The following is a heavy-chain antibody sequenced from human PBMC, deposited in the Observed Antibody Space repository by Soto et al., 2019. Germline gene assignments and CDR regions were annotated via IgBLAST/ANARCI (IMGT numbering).Heavy chain of an antibody. J-gene: IGHJ6*02. CDR3: AREGGFGGRLLVPAAMRAYYYYGMDV. CDR2: MNPNSGNT. D-gene: IGHD2-2*01. Sequence: GASVKVSCKASGYTFTSYYINWVRQATGQGLEWMGWMNPNSGNTGYAQKFQGRVTMTRNTSISTAYMELSSLRSEDTAVYYCAREGGFGGRLLVPAAMRAYYYYGMDVWGQGTTVTVSS. V-gene: IGHV1-8*01. CDR1: GYTFTSYY.